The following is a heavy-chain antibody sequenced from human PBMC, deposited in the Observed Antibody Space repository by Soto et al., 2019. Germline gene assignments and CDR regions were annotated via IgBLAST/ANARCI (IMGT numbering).Heavy chain of an antibody. J-gene: IGHJ6*02. CDR1: GGSFSGYY. CDR3: ARVGGYDYYYYYYYGMDV. D-gene: IGHD5-12*01. V-gene: IGHV4-34*01. Sequence: SETLSLTCAVYGGSFSGYYWSWIRQPPGKGLEWIGEINHSGSTNYNPSLKSRVTISVDTSKNQFSLKLSSVTAADTAVYYCARVGGYDYYYYYYYGMDVWGQGTTVTVSS. CDR2: INHSGST.